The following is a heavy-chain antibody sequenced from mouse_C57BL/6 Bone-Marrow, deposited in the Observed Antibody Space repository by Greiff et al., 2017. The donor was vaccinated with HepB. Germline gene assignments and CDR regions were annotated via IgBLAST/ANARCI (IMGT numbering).Heavy chain of an antibody. CDR2: ISYDGSN. CDR3: ARDTDYGSSYYWYFDV. CDR1: GYSITSGYY. Sequence: ESGPGLVKPSQSLSLTCSVTGYSITSGYYWNWIRQFPGNKLEWMGYISYDGSNNYNPSLKNRISITRDTSKNQFFLKLNSVTTEDTATYYCARDTDYGSSYYWYFDVWGTGTTVTVSS. J-gene: IGHJ1*03. V-gene: IGHV3-6*01. D-gene: IGHD1-1*01.